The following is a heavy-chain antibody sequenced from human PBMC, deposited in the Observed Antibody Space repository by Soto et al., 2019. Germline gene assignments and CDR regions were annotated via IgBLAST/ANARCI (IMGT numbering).Heavy chain of an antibody. CDR3: TRADRTGTLSVFDP. D-gene: IGHD4-17*01. CDR2: ISYDGSSK. Sequence: QVQLVESGGGVVQPGRSLRLSCAASGFIFSSYAMHWVRQAPGKGLEWVAVISYDGSSKYYGDSMKGRFTIARDNSKTTLYLQTNSLSLEDTAVYYCTRADRTGTLSVFDPWGQGTLVTVSS. J-gene: IGHJ5*02. V-gene: IGHV3-30-3*01. CDR1: GFIFSSYA.